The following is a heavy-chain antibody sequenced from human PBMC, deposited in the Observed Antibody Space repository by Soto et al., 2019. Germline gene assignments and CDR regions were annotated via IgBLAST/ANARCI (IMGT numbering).Heavy chain of an antibody. D-gene: IGHD4-17*01. J-gene: IGHJ6*02. CDR3: ARGRTVNFYGMDV. Sequence: QVQLVQSGAEVKKPGASVKVSYVASGYTFTDHYIHWVRQAPGQGLEWMGWINPHSGDTIYAQKFQGRVNLTRDKYISTAYMEMSRLRSDDTAVYYCARGRTVNFYGMDVWGQGTTVTVSS. V-gene: IGHV1-2*02. CDR2: INPHSGDT. CDR1: GYTFTDHY.